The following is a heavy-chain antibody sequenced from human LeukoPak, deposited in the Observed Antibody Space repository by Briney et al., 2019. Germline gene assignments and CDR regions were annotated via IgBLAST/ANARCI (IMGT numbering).Heavy chain of an antibody. D-gene: IGHD3-22*01. CDR1: GYTFTSYY. J-gene: IGHJ4*02. V-gene: IGHV1-46*01. Sequence: AASVKVSCKASGYTFTSYYMHWVRQAPGQGLEWMGIINPSGGSTSYAQKFQGRVTMTRDTSTSTVYMELSSLRSEDTAVYYCARILTNYYDSGSLSGGLGYWGQGTLVTVSS. CDR2: INPSGGST. CDR3: ARILTNYYDSGSLSGGLGY.